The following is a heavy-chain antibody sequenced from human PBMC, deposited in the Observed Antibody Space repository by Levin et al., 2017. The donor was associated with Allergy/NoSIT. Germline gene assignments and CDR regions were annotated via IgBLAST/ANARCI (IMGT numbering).Heavy chain of an antibody. CDR1: GFTFSTYG. Sequence: PGGSLRLSCAASGFTFSTYGLNWVRQAPGKGLEWVSYISGSGTTIFYADSVKGRFTISRDNAKNSLYLQMNSLRADDTAVYYCARRSSGWPDYWGQGTLVTVSS. CDR2: ISGSGTTI. J-gene: IGHJ4*02. D-gene: IGHD6-19*01. V-gene: IGHV3-48*04. CDR3: ARRSSGWPDY.